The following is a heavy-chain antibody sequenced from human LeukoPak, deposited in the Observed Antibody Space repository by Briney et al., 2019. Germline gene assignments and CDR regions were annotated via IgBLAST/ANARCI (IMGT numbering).Heavy chain of an antibody. CDR3: ATKGGDY. J-gene: IGHJ4*02. D-gene: IGHD3-16*01. V-gene: IGHV3-7*01. CDR1: GFTFSSYW. Sequence: PGGSLRLSCAASGFTFSSYWMHWVRQAPGKGLGWVANINEDGGAKYYVDSVKGRFTISRDNAKNSQYLQMNSLRVEDTAVYYCATKGGDYWGQGTLVTVSS. CDR2: INEDGGAK.